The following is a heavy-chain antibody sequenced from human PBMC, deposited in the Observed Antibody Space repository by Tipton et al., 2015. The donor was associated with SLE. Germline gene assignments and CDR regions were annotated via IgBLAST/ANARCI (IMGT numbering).Heavy chain of an antibody. Sequence: TLSLTCTVSGGSISSYYWSWIRQPPGKGLEWIGYIYYSGSTNYNPSLKSRVTISVDTSKNQFSLKLSSVTAADTAVYYCARVSSSTRYSFPFDFWGQGVLVTVSA. CDR2: IYYSGST. V-gene: IGHV4-59*01. CDR1: GGSISSYY. J-gene: IGHJ4*02. D-gene: IGHD2-21*01. CDR3: ARVSSSTRYSFPFDF.